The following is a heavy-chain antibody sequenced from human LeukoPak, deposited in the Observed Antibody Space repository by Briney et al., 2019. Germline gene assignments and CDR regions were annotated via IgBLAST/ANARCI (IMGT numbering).Heavy chain of an antibody. D-gene: IGHD6-19*01. J-gene: IGHJ4*02. CDR1: GYIFTDFY. V-gene: IGHV1-2*02. CDR2: ISPTNGAT. CDR3: ATDRPGIAVAGGGHYFDY. Sequence: GASLKVSCKTSGYIFTDFYLHWVRQAPEQGLEWMGWISPTNGATSYARRFKGRVTMARDTSIPTSYMELSGLGSDDTAVYYCATDRPGIAVAGGGHYFDYWGQGTLVTVSS.